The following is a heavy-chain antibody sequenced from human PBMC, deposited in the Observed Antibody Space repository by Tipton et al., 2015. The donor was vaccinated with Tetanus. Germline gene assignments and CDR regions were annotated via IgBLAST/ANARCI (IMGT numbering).Heavy chain of an antibody. Sequence: SLRLSCAASGFTFSNYGMHWVRQAPGKGLEWVAVMSKDGGFKHYVDSAKGRFTISRDNAKNTLYLQMNSLRAEDTAIYYCAKDLGDVFQGAFDVWGPGTTVTVSS. J-gene: IGHJ3*01. CDR2: MSKDGGFK. CDR1: GFTFSNYG. D-gene: IGHD3-16*01. CDR3: AKDLGDVFQGAFDV. V-gene: IGHV3-30*18.